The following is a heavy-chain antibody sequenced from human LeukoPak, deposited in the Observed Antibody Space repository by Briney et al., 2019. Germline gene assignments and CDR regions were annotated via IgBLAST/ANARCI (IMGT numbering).Heavy chain of an antibody. D-gene: IGHD3-22*01. CDR2: IKQDGSEK. J-gene: IGHJ4*02. Sequence: GGSLRLSCAASGFTLSIYWMSWVRQAPGKGLEGVANIKQDGSEKYYEDSVKGRFTISRDNAKNSLYLQMNSLRAEDTDVYYCARDSSSGEFDYWGQGTLVTVSS. CDR3: ARDSSSGEFDY. V-gene: IGHV3-7*01. CDR1: GFTLSIYW.